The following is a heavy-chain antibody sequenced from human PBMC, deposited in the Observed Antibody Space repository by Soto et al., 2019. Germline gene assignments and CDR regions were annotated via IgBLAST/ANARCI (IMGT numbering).Heavy chain of an antibody. CDR3: ARVVLTITRGAFDA. J-gene: IGHJ3*01. Sequence: QVQLQESGPGLVKPSGTLSLTCAVSGGSISSSHWWTWVRQSPGKGLEYISEISHSVTSNSNPSLKSRVTLSVDKSKNHFSLTLTSVTAADTAVYYCARVVLTITRGAFDAWGQGTLVIVSS. CDR1: GGSISSSHW. V-gene: IGHV4-4*02. D-gene: IGHD3-9*01. CDR2: ISHSVTS.